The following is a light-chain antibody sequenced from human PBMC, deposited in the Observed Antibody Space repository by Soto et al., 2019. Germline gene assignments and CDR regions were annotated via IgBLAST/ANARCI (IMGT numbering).Light chain of an antibody. Sequence: DIVMTQSPDSLAVSLGERATINCKSSQNVLYNSNNENYLAWYQQKPGQPPKLLIYWASTRKSGVPDRFSGSGSGTDFTITISSLQAEDVAVYYCQQYYSTPPYTFGQGTKLEI. CDR3: QQYYSTPPYT. CDR1: QNVLYNSNNENY. V-gene: IGKV4-1*01. CDR2: WAS. J-gene: IGKJ2*01.